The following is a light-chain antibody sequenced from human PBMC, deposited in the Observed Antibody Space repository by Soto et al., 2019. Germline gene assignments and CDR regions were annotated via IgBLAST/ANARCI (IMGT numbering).Light chain of an antibody. CDR3: QQYGRSPYT. J-gene: IGKJ2*01. V-gene: IGKV3-20*01. CDR1: QSVSSTY. CDR2: GAS. Sequence: EIVLTQSPGTLSLSPGERATLSCRASQSVSSTYLAWYQQKPGQAPRLLIYGASIRATGVPDRFSGSGSGTVFTLTISRLEPEDFAVYYCQQYGRSPYTFGQGTKLEIK.